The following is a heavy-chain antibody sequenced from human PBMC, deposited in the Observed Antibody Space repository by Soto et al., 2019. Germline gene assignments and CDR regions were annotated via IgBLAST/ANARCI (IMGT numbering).Heavy chain of an antibody. V-gene: IGHV3-30-3*01. CDR1: GFTFSSYA. CDR2: ISYDGSNK. D-gene: IGHD6-13*01. J-gene: IGHJ4*02. Sequence: GGSLRLSCAASGFTFSSYAMHWVRQAPGKGLEWVAVISYDGSNKYYADSVKGRFTISRDNSKNTLYLQMNSLRAEDTAVYYCARGLAAAVLGYWGQGTLVTVSS. CDR3: ARGLAAAVLGY.